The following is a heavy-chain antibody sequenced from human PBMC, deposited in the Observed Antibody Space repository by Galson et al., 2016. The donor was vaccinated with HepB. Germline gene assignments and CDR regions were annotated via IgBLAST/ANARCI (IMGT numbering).Heavy chain of an antibody. CDR1: GGSFSGYY. D-gene: IGHD3-9*01. V-gene: IGHV4-34*01. CDR2: INHSGSA. Sequence: SETLSLTCAVYGGSFSGYYWTWLRQPPGRGLEWIGDINHSGSANYNPSHKSRVTISVDSSKKQFSLKVINVTAADTAVYYCARGPLRYFDWMRQGGMDFWGQGTTVIV. CDR3: ARGPLRYFDWMRQGGMDF. J-gene: IGHJ6*02.